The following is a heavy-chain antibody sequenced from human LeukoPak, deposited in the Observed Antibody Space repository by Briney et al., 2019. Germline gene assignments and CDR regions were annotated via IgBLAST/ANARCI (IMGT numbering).Heavy chain of an antibody. J-gene: IGHJ4*02. D-gene: IGHD6-6*01. CDR2: INTDGGST. CDR1: GFTFSSYS. CDR3: AKDRGAARYFDY. Sequence: PGGSLTLSCAASGFTFSSYSMNWVRQAPGKGLVWVSRINTDGGSTTYADSVKGRFTISRDNAKNTLYLQMNSLRAEDTAVYYCAKDRGAARYFDYWGQGTLVTVSS. V-gene: IGHV3-74*01.